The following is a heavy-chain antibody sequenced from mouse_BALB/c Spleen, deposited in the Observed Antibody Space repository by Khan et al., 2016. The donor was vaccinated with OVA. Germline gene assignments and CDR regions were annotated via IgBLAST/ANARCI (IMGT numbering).Heavy chain of an antibody. Sequence: QVQLQQSGAGLMKPGASVKISCKATGYTFSTYWIEWVKQRPGHGLEWIGEILPGSGNTKYNEKFKGKATFSADTSSNTAYMQLSSLTSEDSAVYYCARWDFGSSPWFAYWGQGTLVTVSA. V-gene: IGHV1-9*01. CDR2: ILPGSGNT. D-gene: IGHD1-1*01. CDR3: ARWDFGSSPWFAY. J-gene: IGHJ3*01. CDR1: GYTFSTYW.